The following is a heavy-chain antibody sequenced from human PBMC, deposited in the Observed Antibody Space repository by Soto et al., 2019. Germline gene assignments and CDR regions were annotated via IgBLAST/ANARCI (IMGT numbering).Heavy chain of an antibody. CDR3: ASMLAAAGTIGYYGLDV. CDR2: ISAYNGNT. J-gene: IGHJ6*02. V-gene: IGHV1-18*01. CDR1: GYTFTSYG. D-gene: IGHD6-13*01. Sequence: ASVKVSCKASGYTFTSYGISWVRQAPGQGLEWMGCISAYNGNTNYAQKLQGRVTMTTDTSTSTAYMELRSLRSDDTAVYYGASMLAAAGTIGYYGLDVWGQGTTVTVS.